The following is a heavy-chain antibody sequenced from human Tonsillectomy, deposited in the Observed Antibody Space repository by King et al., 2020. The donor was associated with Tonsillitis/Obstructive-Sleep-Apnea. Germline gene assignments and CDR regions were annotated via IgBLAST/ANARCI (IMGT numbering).Heavy chain of an antibody. V-gene: IGHV4-34*01. Sequence: VQPPQWGAGLLKPSETLSLTCAVYGGSFSGYYWSWIRQPPGKGLEWIGEINHSGSTNYNPSLKSRVTISVDTSKNQFSLKLSSVTAADTAVYYCARGRNYYYMDVWGKGTTVTVSS. CDR3: ARGRNYYYMDV. CDR1: GGSFSGYY. J-gene: IGHJ6*03. CDR2: INHSGST.